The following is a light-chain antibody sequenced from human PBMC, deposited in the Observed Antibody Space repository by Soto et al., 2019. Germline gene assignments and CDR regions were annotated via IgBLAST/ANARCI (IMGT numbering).Light chain of an antibody. CDR3: QQYDDYPLT. CDR1: QSIKRW. J-gene: IGKJ4*01. V-gene: IGKV1-5*01. Sequence: DIQVTQSPSTLSASVAERVTITWRASQSIKRWLAWYRQKPGTDPKLLIYDASTLESGVPSRFSGSGSGTEFTLTISSLQPDDFGTFYCQQYDDYPLTFGGGTMVDSK. CDR2: DAS.